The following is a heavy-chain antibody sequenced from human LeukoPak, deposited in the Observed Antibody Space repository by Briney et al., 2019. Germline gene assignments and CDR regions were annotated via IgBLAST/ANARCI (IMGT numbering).Heavy chain of an antibody. CDR3: ATDTQYRFETSGSDFDF. Sequence: ATVKISCKAFGYIFPENYIHWVQQAPGKGLEWMGRVDPEDGKTVYAEKFQGRLTITADKSTDTAYMELSRLRSEDTAVYYCATDTQYRFETSGSDFDFWGQGSLVTVSS. CDR1: GYIFPENY. D-gene: IGHD5-12*01. J-gene: IGHJ4*02. V-gene: IGHV1-69-2*01. CDR2: VDPEDGKT.